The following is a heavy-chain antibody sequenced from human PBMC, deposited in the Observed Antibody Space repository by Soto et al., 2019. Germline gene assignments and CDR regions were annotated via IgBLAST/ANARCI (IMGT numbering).Heavy chain of an antibody. CDR1: GFTFDDYA. V-gene: IGHV3-9*01. CDR2: ISWNSGSI. D-gene: IGHD6-19*01. Sequence: EVQLVESGGGLVQPGRSLRLSCAASGFTFDDYAMHWVRQAPGKGLEWVSGISWNSGSIGYADSVKGRFTISRDNAKNSLYLQMNSLRAEDTALYYCAKGSNSGWGKMYYYYYYMDVWGKGTTVTVSS. J-gene: IGHJ6*03. CDR3: AKGSNSGWGKMYYYYYYMDV.